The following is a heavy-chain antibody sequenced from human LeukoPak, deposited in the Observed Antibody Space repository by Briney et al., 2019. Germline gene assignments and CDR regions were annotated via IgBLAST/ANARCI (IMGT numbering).Heavy chain of an antibody. J-gene: IGHJ6*02. CDR1: GYTFNSYG. CDR2: ISAYNGNT. Sequence: PGASVKVSCKASGYTFNSYGISWVRQAPGQGLEWMGWISAYNGNTKYSQKLQGRVTITTDTSTSTAYMELGSLRSDDTAVYYCAGFFYYGSITXXXXYGMXVWGXXTTVTVS. D-gene: IGHD3-10*01. V-gene: IGHV1-18*01. CDR3: AGFFYYGSITXXXXYGMXV.